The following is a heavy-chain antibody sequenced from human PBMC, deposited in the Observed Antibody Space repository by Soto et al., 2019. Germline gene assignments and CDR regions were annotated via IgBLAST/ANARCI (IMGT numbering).Heavy chain of an antibody. J-gene: IGHJ5*02. CDR1: GGSFSGYY. V-gene: IGHV4-34*01. CDR3: ARGLGSGWPTVINWFDP. D-gene: IGHD6-19*01. CDR2: INHSGST. Sequence: NPSETLSLTCAVYGGSFSGYYWSWIRQPPGKGLEWIGGINHSGSTNYNPSLKSRVTISVDTSKNQFSLKLSSVTAADTAVYYCARGLGSGWPTVINWFDPWGQGTLVTVSS.